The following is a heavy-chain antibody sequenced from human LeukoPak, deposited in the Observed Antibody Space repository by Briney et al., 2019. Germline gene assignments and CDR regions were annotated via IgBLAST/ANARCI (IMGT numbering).Heavy chain of an antibody. D-gene: IGHD6-13*01. CDR1: GFTFSSYG. J-gene: IGHJ4*02. CDR3: TNALRTRSWSPGD. Sequence: GGSLRLSCGVSGFTFSSYGMHWVRQAPGKGLEWVAVISYDGSNKYYADSVKGRFTISRDNSKNTLYLQMNRLRPEDTAVYYCTNALRTRSWSPGDWGQGTLVTVSS. CDR2: ISYDGSNK. V-gene: IGHV3-30*19.